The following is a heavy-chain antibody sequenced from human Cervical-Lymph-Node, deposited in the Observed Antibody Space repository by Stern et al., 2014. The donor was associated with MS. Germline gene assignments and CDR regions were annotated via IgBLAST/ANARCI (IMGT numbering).Heavy chain of an antibody. V-gene: IGHV2-5*02. J-gene: IGHJ4*02. CDR3: AHAPASVVVISFDY. D-gene: IGHD2-15*01. CDR1: GFSLSTSAVA. Sequence: QVTLRESGPTLVKPTQTLTLTCTFSGFSLSTSAVAVGWIRQPPGKALEWLAVIYGDDNKRYSPSLKSRLTITKDTSKNQVVLTMTNMDPVDTGTYYCAHAPASVVVISFDYWGQGSLVTVSS. CDR2: IYGDDNK.